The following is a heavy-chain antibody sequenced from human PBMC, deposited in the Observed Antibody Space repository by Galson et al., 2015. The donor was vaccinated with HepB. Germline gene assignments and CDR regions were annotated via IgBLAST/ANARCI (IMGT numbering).Heavy chain of an antibody. CDR2: IFSNDEK. D-gene: IGHD6-13*01. CDR3: ARIYTSTWPFDY. CDR1: GFSLSSSRMG. V-gene: IGHV2-26*01. Sequence: PALVKPTQTLTLTCTVSGFSLSSSRMGVSWIRQPPGKALEWLAHIFSNDEKSYITSLKSRLTIPKDTSKSQVVLTVTNMDPVGTATYYCARIYTSTWPFDYWGQGTLVTVSS. J-gene: IGHJ4*02.